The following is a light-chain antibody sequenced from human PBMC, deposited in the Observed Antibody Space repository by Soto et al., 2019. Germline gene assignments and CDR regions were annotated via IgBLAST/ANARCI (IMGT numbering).Light chain of an antibody. CDR2: KAS. Sequence: DIQMTQSPSTLSASVGDRVTITCRASQSVSGWLAWYQQKPGKAPKLLISKASNLQRGVPSRFSASQSGTKFTLTISSLHPDDLGNYYCQQYHSLSSCGQGTKVEI. CDR1: QSVSGW. J-gene: IGKJ2*01. CDR3: QQYHSLSS. V-gene: IGKV1-5*03.